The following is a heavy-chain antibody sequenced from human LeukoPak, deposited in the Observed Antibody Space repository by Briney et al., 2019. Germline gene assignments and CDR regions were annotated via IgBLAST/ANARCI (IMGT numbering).Heavy chain of an antibody. V-gene: IGHV1-8*03. D-gene: IGHD3-10*01. CDR1: GYTFTSYD. CDR3: ARGRGPYYSYYYYMDV. CDR2: MNPNSGNT. J-gene: IGHJ6*03. Sequence: ASVKVSCKASGYTFTSYDINWVRQATGQGLEWMGWMNPNSGNTGYAQKFQGRVTITRNTSISTAYMELSSLRSEDTAVYYCARGRGPYYSYYYYMDVWGKGTTVTVSS.